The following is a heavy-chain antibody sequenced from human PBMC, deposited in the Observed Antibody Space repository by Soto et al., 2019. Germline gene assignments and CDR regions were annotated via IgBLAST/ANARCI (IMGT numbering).Heavy chain of an antibody. D-gene: IGHD2-15*01. V-gene: IGHV1-18*01. J-gene: IGHJ4*02. CDR1: GYTFTSYG. CDR2: ISAYNGNT. CDR3: ARFPRDIVVVVAVNDY. Sequence: ASVKVSCKASGYTFTSYGISWVRQAPGQGLEWMGWISAYNGNTNYAQKLQGRVTMTTDTSTSTAYMELRSLRSDDTAVYYCARFPRDIVVVVAVNDYWGQGTLVTSPQ.